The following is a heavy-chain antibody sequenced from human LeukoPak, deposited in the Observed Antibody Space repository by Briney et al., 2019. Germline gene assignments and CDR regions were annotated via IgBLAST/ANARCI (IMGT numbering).Heavy chain of an antibody. V-gene: IGHV3-43*01. CDR1: GFTFDDYT. CDR2: ISWDGGST. D-gene: IGHD3-10*01. Sequence: GGFLRLSCAASGFTFDDYTMHWVRQAPGKGLEWVSLISWDGGSTSYADSVKGRFIISRDNAKNSLYLQMNSLRAEDTAVYYCARGPQVRGVIIWGYYFNYWGQGTLVTVSS. CDR3: ARGPQVRGVIIWGYYFNY. J-gene: IGHJ4*02.